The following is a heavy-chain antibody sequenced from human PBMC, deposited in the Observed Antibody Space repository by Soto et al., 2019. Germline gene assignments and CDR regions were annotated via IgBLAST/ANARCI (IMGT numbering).Heavy chain of an antibody. V-gene: IGHV3-7*03. CDR3: ARDGSYYDFWSGYNYYYRMDV. J-gene: IGHJ6*02. Sequence: GGSLRLSCAASGFTFSRYWMSWVRQAPGKGLEWVANIKQDGSEEYYVDSVKGRFTISRDNAKSSLYLQMNSLRAEDTAVYYCARDGSYYDFWSGYNYYYRMDVWGQGTTVTVSS. CDR1: GFTFSRYW. D-gene: IGHD3-3*01. CDR2: IKQDGSEE.